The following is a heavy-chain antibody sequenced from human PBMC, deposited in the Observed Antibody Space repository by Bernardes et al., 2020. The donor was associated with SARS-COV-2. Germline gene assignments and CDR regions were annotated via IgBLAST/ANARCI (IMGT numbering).Heavy chain of an antibody. CDR1: GFTFSSCA. J-gene: IGHJ4*02. D-gene: IGHD6-19*01. CDR2: IGAGGDT. CDR3: AKAPGSGWSSDYFDS. V-gene: IGHV3-23*01. Sequence: GGSLRLSCAASGFTFSSCAMSWVRQAPGKGLEWVSHIGAGGDTYYADSVEGRFIVSRDNSKNTLSLQMSSLRAEDTALYYCAKAPGSGWSSDYFDSWGQGTLLTVSS.